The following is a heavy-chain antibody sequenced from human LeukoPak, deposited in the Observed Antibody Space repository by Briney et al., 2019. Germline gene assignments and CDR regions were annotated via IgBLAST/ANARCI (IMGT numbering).Heavy chain of an antibody. Sequence: PSETLSLTCAVYGGPFSAYYWFWIRQPPGKGLERIGEVTHSGSINYNPSLKSRITISVDTSKNQFSLRVTSVTAADTAVYYCARGRRSGLSGAVDHWGQGTLVTVSS. J-gene: IGHJ5*02. D-gene: IGHD6-19*01. V-gene: IGHV4-34*01. CDR2: VTHSGSI. CDR1: GGPFSAYY. CDR3: ARGRRSGLSGAVDH.